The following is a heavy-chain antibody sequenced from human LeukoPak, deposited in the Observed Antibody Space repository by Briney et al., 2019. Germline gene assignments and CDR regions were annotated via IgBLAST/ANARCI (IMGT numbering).Heavy chain of an antibody. J-gene: IGHJ4*02. CDR1: GFTFSSPA. V-gene: IGHV3-23*01. D-gene: IGHD3-22*01. Sequence: TGGSLRLSCAASGFTFSSPAMSWVRQAPGKGLEWVSSITPSGDGTYYAASVKGRFTISRDNSKNTLCLQMNSLRAEDTAVYYCAKAEWGSSGYTHWEYWGQGTLVTVSS. CDR2: ITPSGDGT. CDR3: AKAEWGSSGYTHWEY.